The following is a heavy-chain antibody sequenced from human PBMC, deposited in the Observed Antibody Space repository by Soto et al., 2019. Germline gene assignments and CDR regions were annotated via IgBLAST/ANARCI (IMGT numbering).Heavy chain of an antibody. CDR1: GFSFSSYG. Sequence: QVRLVESGGGVVQPGRSLRLSCAASGFSFSSYGMHWVRQAPGKGLEWVAVIWHDGSKKYYADSVKGRLIISRDNSKNTLYVQINSLRAEDTAVYYCARESEDLTSNFDYWGQGTLVTVSS. V-gene: IGHV3-33*01. J-gene: IGHJ4*02. CDR3: ARESEDLTSNFDY. CDR2: IWHDGSKK.